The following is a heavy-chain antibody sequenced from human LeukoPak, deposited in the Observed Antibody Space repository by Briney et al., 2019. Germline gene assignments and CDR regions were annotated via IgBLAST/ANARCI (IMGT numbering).Heavy chain of an antibody. D-gene: IGHD2-21*02. CDR2: INTGNGNT. V-gene: IGHV1-3*04. CDR3: ARNAETAIPLPYYFDY. J-gene: IGHJ4*02. CDR1: GYTFTSYA. Sequence: ASVKVSCKASGYTFTSYAMHWVRQAPGQRLECMGWINTGNGNTKYSQKFQGRVTITRDTSASTAYMDLSSLRSEDTAVYYCARNAETAIPLPYYFDYWGQGTLVTVSS.